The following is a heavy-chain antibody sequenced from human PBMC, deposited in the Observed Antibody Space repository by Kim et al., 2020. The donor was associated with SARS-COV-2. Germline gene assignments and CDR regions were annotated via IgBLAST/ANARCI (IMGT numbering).Heavy chain of an antibody. CDR3: ARGGRVGVGAIGEAPN. CDR1: GFTFRTYW. V-gene: IGHV3-74*01. Sequence: GGSLRLSCVASGFTFRTYWMHWVRQAPGKGLVWVSRINNDGSSTNYADSVKGRFTISRDNAKNTLSLQMNSLRADDTAVYYCARGGRVGVGAIGEAPNWGQGTLVTVSS. CDR2: INNDGSST. D-gene: IGHD1-26*01. J-gene: IGHJ4*02.